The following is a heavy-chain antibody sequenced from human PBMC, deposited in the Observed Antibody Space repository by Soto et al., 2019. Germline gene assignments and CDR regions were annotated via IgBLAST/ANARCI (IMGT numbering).Heavy chain of an antibody. J-gene: IGHJ4*02. CDR2: IYYSGDT. D-gene: IGHD3-22*01. CDR1: GGSVSSGGYY. V-gene: IGHV4-31*03. CDR3: ARVSYSCGRRYFDY. Sequence: PSETLSLTCTVSGGSVSSGGYYWSWIRQHPGKGLEWIGFIYYSGDTFYDSSLKSRVTISSDTSKNQFSLKLSSVTAADTAVYYCARVSYSCGRRYFDYWGQGNLVTVSS.